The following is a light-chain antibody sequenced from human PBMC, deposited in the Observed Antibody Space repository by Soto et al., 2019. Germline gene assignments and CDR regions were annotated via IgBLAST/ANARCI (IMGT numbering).Light chain of an antibody. Sequence: QSVLTQPASVSGSPGQSITLSCTGTSSDVGGYNYVSWYQQHPGKAPKLMIYEVSNRPSGVSNRFSGSKSGNTASLTISGLQAEDEADYYRSSYTSSSTLYVFGTGTKLTVL. CDR1: SSDVGGYNY. J-gene: IGLJ1*01. CDR2: EVS. CDR3: SSYTSSSTLYV. V-gene: IGLV2-14*01.